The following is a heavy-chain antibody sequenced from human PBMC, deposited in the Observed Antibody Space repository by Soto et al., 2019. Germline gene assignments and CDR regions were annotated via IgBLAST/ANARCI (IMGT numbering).Heavy chain of an antibody. CDR2: IIPIFGTA. D-gene: IGHD2-21*02. V-gene: IGHV1-69*13. Sequence: GASVKVSCKASGGTFSSYAISWVRQAPGQGLEWMGGIIPIFGTANYAQKFQGRVTITADESTSTAYMELSSLRSEDTAVYYCASKHLAYCGGDCPSIQYYGMDVWGQGTTVTASS. CDR1: GGTFSSYA. CDR3: ASKHLAYCGGDCPSIQYYGMDV. J-gene: IGHJ6*02.